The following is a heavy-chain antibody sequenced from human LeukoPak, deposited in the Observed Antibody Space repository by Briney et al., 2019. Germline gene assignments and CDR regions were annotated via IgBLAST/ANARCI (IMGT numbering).Heavy chain of an antibody. CDR3: ARGRCTNGVCYTKSSYYYRDV. J-gene: IGHJ6*03. Sequence: SVKVSCKASGGTFSSYAISWVRQAPGQGLEWMGGIIPIFGTANYAQKFQGRVTITTDESTSTAYMELNSLRSEDTAVYYCARGRCTNGVCYTKSSYYYRDVWGKGTTVTVSS. CDR2: IIPIFGTA. D-gene: IGHD2-8*01. V-gene: IGHV1-69*05. CDR1: GGTFSSYA.